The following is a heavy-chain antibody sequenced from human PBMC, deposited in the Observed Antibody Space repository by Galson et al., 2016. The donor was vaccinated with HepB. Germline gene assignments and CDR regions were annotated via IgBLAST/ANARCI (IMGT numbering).Heavy chain of an antibody. V-gene: IGHV3-48*03. CDR2: ISSSGIAK. CDR1: GFTFTTYE. D-gene: IGHD5-24*01. J-gene: IGHJ4*02. Sequence: SLRLSCAASGFTFTTYEMNWVRQAPGKGLEWVSYISSSGIAKYYADSVKGLFTISRDNAQNALYLQMNSLRAEDTAIYYCGGGRRYLDYWGQGTLVTVSS. CDR3: GGGRRYLDY.